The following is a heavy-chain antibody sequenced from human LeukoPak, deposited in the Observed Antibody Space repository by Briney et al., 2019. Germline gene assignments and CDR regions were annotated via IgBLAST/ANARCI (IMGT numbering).Heavy chain of an antibody. CDR2: ISGSGGST. D-gene: IGHD3-3*01. Sequence: GVSLRLFCTASGSTVSRNYVSGLRRAPGKGVEGVSAISGSGGSTYYADSVKGRFTISRDNSKNTLYLQMNSLRAEDTAVYYCAKDLDDFWSGYDYWGQGTLVTVSS. J-gene: IGHJ4*02. V-gene: IGHV3-23*01. CDR1: GSTVSRNY. CDR3: AKDLDDFWSGYDY.